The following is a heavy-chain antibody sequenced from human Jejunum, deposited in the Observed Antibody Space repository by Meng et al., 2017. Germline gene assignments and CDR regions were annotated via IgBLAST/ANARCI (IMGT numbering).Heavy chain of an antibody. J-gene: IGHJ4*02. CDR1: GFSFSTHA. V-gene: IGHV3-23*01. Sequence: GESLKISCTASGFSFSTHAMNWVRQAPGKGLEWVSSISGGGDSPNYSDSVKGRFTISRDNSKNTLYLQKNSLKVEDTAIYYCAKDWSGYVGKSYYVDFWGQGTLVTGAS. CDR2: ISGGGDSP. D-gene: IGHD5-12*01. CDR3: AKDWSGYVGKSYYVDF.